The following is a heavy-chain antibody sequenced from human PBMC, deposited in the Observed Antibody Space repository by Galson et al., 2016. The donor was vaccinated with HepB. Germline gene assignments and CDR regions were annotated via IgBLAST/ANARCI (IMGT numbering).Heavy chain of an antibody. J-gene: IGHJ2*01. Sequence: SETLSLTCAVYGGSFSGYYWSWIRQPPGKGLEWIGEINHSGSTNYNPSLKSRVTISVDTSKNQFSLKLSSVTAADTAVYYCARQGPQYWYFELWGRGTLVTVSS. V-gene: IGHV4-34*01. CDR1: GGSFSGYY. CDR2: INHSGST. CDR3: ARQGPQYWYFEL.